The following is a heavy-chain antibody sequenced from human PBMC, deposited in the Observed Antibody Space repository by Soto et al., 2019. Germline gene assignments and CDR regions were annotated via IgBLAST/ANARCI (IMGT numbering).Heavy chain of an antibody. V-gene: IGHV2-5*02. CDR1: GFSLSTSGVG. D-gene: IGHD5-12*01. CDR3: AHGGWLQLHDGWFDP. CDR2: IYWDDDK. Sequence: QITLKESGPTLVKPTQTLTLTCTFSGFSLSTSGVGVGWIRQPPGKALEWLALIYWDDDKRYSPSLKSRLTITKDTSKNQVVLTMTNMDPVDTATYYCAHGGWLQLHDGWFDPWGQGTLVTVSS. J-gene: IGHJ5*02.